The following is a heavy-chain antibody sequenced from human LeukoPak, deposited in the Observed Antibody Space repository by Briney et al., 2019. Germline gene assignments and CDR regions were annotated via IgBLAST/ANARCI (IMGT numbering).Heavy chain of an antibody. CDR1: GGSISSYY. CDR3: ARHGVGATSPHFDY. J-gene: IGHJ4*02. CDR2: TYYSGST. D-gene: IGHD1-26*01. V-gene: IGHV4-59*08. Sequence: SETLSLTCTVSGGSISSYYWSWIPQPPGMGREWIGYTYYSGSTNYNPSLKSRVIISVDTSRHQFSLKRSSVTAADTAVYYCARHGVGATSPHFDYWGQGTLVTVSS.